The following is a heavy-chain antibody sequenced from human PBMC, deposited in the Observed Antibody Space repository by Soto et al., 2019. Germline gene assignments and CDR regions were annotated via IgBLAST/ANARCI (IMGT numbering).Heavy chain of an antibody. D-gene: IGHD2-15*01. CDR2: TRNKANSYTT. J-gene: IGHJ4*02. Sequence: GGSLRLSCAASGFTFSDHYMDWVRQAPGKGLEWVGRTRNKANSYTTEYAASVKGRFTISRDDSKNSLYLQMNSLKTEDTAGYYCARSPRRHCSGGSCPINFDYWGQGTLVTVSS. CDR1: GFTFSDHY. CDR3: ARSPRRHCSGGSCPINFDY. V-gene: IGHV3-72*01.